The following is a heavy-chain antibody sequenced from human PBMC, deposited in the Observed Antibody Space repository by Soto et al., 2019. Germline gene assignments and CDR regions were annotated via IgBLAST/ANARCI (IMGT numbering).Heavy chain of an antibody. CDR1: GGSISSYY. Sequence: SETLSLTCTVSGGSISSYYWSWIRQPPGKGLEWIGYIYYSGSTNYNPSHKSRVTISVDTSKNQFSLKLSSVTAADTAVYYCASSYYYDSSGYFDYWGQGTLVTVSS. CDR3: ASSYYYDSSGYFDY. J-gene: IGHJ4*02. V-gene: IGHV4-59*08. CDR2: IYYSGST. D-gene: IGHD3-22*01.